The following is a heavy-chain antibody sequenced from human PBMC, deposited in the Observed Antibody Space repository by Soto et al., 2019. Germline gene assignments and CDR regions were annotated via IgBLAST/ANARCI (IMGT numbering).Heavy chain of an antibody. CDR1: GFTFSNYA. CDR3: VREGSGWYSRGSFDF. D-gene: IGHD6-19*01. J-gene: IGHJ3*01. V-gene: IGHV3-23*01. Sequence: GGSLRLSCAVSGFTFSNYAMNWVRQAPGKGLEWVSVISGSGGGAYYADSVQGRFTISRDNSKNTLYLQMNSLRAEDTAIYYCVREGSGWYSRGSFDFWGRGTMVTVSS. CDR2: ISGSGGGA.